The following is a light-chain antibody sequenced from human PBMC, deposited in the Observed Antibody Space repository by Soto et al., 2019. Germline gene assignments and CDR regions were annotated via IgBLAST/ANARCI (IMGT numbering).Light chain of an antibody. Sequence: EIVLTQSPGTLSLSPGARAPLSCRARQSVSSSYLAWYQQKPGQAPRLLIYGASSRATGISDRFSGSGSGTDFTLTISRLEPEDFAVYYCQQYGSSPLTFGGGTKVDIK. V-gene: IGKV3-20*01. CDR2: GAS. CDR3: QQYGSSPLT. J-gene: IGKJ4*01. CDR1: QSVSSSY.